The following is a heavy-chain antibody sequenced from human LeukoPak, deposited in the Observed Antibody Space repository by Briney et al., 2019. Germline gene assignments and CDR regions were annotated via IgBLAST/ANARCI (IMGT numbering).Heavy chain of an antibody. CDR1: GFTFSGSA. J-gene: IGHJ4*02. CDR2: IRSKPNSYAT. CDR3: ARVGIGAYGGFDH. Sequence: GGSLRLSCAASGFTFSGSAMHWVRQASGKGLEWLGRIRSKPNSYATAYAASVKGRFTISRDDSKNTAYLQMNSLRAEDTAVYYCARVGIGAYGGFDHWGQGTLVTVSS. V-gene: IGHV3-73*01. D-gene: IGHD3-16*01.